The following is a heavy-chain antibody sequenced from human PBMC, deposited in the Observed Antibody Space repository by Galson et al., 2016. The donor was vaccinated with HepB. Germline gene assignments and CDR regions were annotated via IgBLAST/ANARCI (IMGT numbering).Heavy chain of an antibody. CDR3: VKDGGNYYDSDNLFYFYQ. Sequence: SLRLSCAASGFAFSSYAMSWVRQAPGKGLEWVSGISGSGGNTFYADHVKGRITISRDNSKNTLYLQMNSLRAEDTARYYCVKDGGNYYDSDNLFYFYQWGQGTLFTVSS. J-gene: IGHJ1*01. V-gene: IGHV3-23*01. CDR1: GFAFSSYA. D-gene: IGHD3-22*01. CDR2: ISGSGGNT.